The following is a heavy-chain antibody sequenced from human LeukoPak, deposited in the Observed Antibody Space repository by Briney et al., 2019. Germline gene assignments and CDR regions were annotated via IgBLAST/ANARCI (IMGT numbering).Heavy chain of an antibody. D-gene: IGHD5-18*01. V-gene: IGHV3-74*01. CDR1: GSTFSNPW. Sequence: PGGSLRLSCAASGSTFSNPWMHWVRQGPGKGLVWVSRINGDGSSISYADSVKGRFTISRDNAKNTLYLQMTSLRAEETALYYCAKSARGYSYGDFAYWGQGTLVTVSS. CDR2: INGDGSSI. CDR3: AKSARGYSYGDFAY. J-gene: IGHJ4*02.